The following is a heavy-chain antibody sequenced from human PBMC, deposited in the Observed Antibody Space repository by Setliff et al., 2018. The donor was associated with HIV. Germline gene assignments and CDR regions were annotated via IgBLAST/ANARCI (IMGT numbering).Heavy chain of an antibody. V-gene: IGHV1-2*02. D-gene: IGHD7-27*01. CDR1: GYTFIDYF. CDR2: ISPYDLSE. J-gene: IGHJ4*02. CDR3: ARQFSNSFDS. Sequence: ASVKVSCKASGYTFIDYFIHWVRQAPGQGPEWMGWISPYDLSERTSQRFRGRVTMTRDTSINAAYLDLSGLTSDGTAVYYCARQFSNSFDSWGQGTLVTVSS.